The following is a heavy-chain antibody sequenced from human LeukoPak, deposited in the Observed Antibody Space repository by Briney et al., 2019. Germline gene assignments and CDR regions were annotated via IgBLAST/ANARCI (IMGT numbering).Heavy chain of an antibody. D-gene: IGHD3-22*01. CDR3: AREFDSSGYGSLF. V-gene: IGHV1-69*01. Sequence: SVKVSCKASGGTFSSYAISWVRQAPGQGLEWMGGIIPIFGTANYAQKFQGRVTITADESMSTAYMELSSLRSEDTAVYYCAREFDSSGYGSLFWGQGTLVTVSS. CDR1: GGTFSSYA. J-gene: IGHJ4*02. CDR2: IIPIFGTA.